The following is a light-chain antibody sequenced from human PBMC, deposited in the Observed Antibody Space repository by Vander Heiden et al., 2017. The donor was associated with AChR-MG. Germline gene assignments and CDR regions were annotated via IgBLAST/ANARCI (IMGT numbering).Light chain of an antibody. V-gene: IGLV3-1*01. CDR1: QLGSKY. CDR2: KNT. CDR3: QASDGPTVV. J-gene: IGLJ2*01. Sequence: SSDLTHPPSVSVSPGRTAHIHCPAYQLGSKYVGWSQQKPAQSPVQVTYKNTNRPSVIPGRFSCSNSGKTAPLTIGGTAAIEDADYYCQASDGPTVVFGGGTKLTVL.